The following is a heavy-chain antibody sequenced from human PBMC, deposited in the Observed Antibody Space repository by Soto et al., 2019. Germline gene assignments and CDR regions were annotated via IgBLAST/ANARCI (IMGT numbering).Heavy chain of an antibody. V-gene: IGHV3-23*01. J-gene: IGHJ6*02. CDR3: AKATYYDILTGYTYGMDV. CDR2: ISGSGGST. D-gene: IGHD3-9*01. CDR1: GFTFSSYA. Sequence: GGSLRLSCAASGFTFSSYAMSWVRQAPGKGLEWVSAISGSGGSTYYADSVKGRFTISRDNSKNTLYLQMNSLRAEDTAVYYCAKATYYDILTGYTYGMDVWGQGTTVTVSS.